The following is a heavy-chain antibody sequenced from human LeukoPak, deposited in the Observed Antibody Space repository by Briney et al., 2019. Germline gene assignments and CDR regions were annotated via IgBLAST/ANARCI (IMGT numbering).Heavy chain of an antibody. Sequence: SETLSLTCTVSGGSISSSSYYWGWIRQPPGKGLEWFGSIYYSGSTYYNPSLKSRVTISVDTSKNQFSLKLSSVTAADTAVYYCARQGIAVAGTNWFDPWGQGTLVTVSS. CDR1: GGSISSSSYY. CDR2: IYYSGST. D-gene: IGHD6-19*01. J-gene: IGHJ5*02. CDR3: ARQGIAVAGTNWFDP. V-gene: IGHV4-39*01.